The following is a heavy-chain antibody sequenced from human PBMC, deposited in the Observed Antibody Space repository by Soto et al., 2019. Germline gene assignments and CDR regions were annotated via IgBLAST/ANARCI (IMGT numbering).Heavy chain of an antibody. CDR1: GGTFSSYA. V-gene: IGHV1-69*13. D-gene: IGHD2-15*01. J-gene: IGHJ6*01. CDR2: IIPIFGTA. CDR3: ARHFGNMTKDIGVVVAAYYYYGMDV. Sequence: SVKVSCKASGGTFSSYAISWVRQAPGQGLEWMGGIIPIFGTANYAQKFQGRVTITADESTSTAYMELSSLRSEDTAVYYCARHFGNMTKDIGVVVAAYYYYGMDVWGQGTTVSVSS.